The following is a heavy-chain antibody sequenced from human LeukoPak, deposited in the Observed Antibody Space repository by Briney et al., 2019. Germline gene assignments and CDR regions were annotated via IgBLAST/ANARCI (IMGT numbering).Heavy chain of an antibody. J-gene: IGHJ5*01. CDR3: ARDGTTTRYNWFDS. CDR1: GFTFGNYA. Sequence: PGGSLRLSCAASGFTFGNYAMNWVRQAPGKGLEWVSGIIADADDTYYADSVKGRFTISRDHSKNTLHLQMNSLRAEDAAIYYCARDGTTTRYNWFDSWGQGTLVTVSS. V-gene: IGHV3-23*01. D-gene: IGHD1-7*01. CDR2: IIADADDT.